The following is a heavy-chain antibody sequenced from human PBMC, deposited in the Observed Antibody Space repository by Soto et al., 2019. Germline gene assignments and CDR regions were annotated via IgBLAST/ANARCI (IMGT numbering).Heavy chain of an antibody. V-gene: IGHV3-9*01. CDR2: ISWNSGSI. J-gene: IGHJ5*02. CDR1: GFTFDDYA. Sequence: EVQLVESGGGLVQPGRSLRLSCAASGFTFDDYAMHWVRQAPGKGLEWVSGISWNSGSIGYADSVKGRFTISRDNAKNSLYLQMNSLRAEDTALYYCAKARSHCSGGSCYHNWFDPWGQGTLVTVSS. D-gene: IGHD2-15*01. CDR3: AKARSHCSGGSCYHNWFDP.